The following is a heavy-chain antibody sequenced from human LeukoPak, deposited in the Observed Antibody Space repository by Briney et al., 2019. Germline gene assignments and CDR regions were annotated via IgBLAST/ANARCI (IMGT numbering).Heavy chain of an antibody. Sequence: SSETLSLTCTVSGGSISSSSYYWGWIRQPPGKGLEWIGSIYYSGSTYYNPSLKSRVTISVDTSKNQFSLKLSSVTAADTAVYYCARHLGAARPTTNFAYWGQGTLVTVSS. CDR3: ARHLGAARPTTNFAY. J-gene: IGHJ4*02. D-gene: IGHD6-6*01. V-gene: IGHV4-39*01. CDR1: GGSISSSSYY. CDR2: IYYSGST.